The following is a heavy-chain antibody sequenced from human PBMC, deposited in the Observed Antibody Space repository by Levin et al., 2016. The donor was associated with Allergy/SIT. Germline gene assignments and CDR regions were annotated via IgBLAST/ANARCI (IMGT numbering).Heavy chain of an antibody. CDR3: ARDSRGIAAAGPTFDY. CDR2: ISSSSSYI. CDR1: GFTFSSYC. D-gene: IGHD6-13*01. V-gene: IGHV3-21*01. Sequence: GESLKISCVASGFTFSSYCMNWVRQAPGKGLEWVSSISSSSSYIYYADSVKGRFTISRDNAKNSLYLQMNSLRAEDTAVYYCARDSRGIAAAGPTFDYWGQGTLVTVSS. J-gene: IGHJ4*02.